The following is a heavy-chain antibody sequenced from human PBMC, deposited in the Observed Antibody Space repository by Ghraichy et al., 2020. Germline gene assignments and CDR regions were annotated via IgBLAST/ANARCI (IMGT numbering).Heavy chain of an antibody. CDR2: INHSGST. CDR3: ARATHYP. J-gene: IGHJ5*02. Sequence: SETLSLTCAVYGGSFSGYYWSWIRQPPGKGLEWIGEINHSGSTNYNPSLKSRVTISVDTSKNQFSLKLSSVTAADTAVYYCARATHYPWGQGTLVTVSS. V-gene: IGHV4-34*01. CDR1: GGSFSGYY.